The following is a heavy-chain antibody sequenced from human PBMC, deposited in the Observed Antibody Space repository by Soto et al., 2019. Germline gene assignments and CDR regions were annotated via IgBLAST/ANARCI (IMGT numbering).Heavy chain of an antibody. CDR1: GFTFSSYG. CDR3: ARGGTIAVTTIGDY. CDR2: IWYDGSNK. Sequence: PGGSLRLSCAASGFTFSSYGMHWVRQAPGKGLEWVAVIWYDGSNKYYADSVKGRFTISRGNAKNSLYLQMNSLRDDDTAMYYCARGGTIAVTTIGDYWGQGTLVTVSS. D-gene: IGHD5-12*01. V-gene: IGHV3-33*01. J-gene: IGHJ4*01.